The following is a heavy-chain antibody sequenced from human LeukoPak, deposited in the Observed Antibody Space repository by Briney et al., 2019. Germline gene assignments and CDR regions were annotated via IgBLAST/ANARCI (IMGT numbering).Heavy chain of an antibody. Sequence: SETLSLTCTVSGGSISSYYWSWIRQPPGKGLEWIGHIYDSGSTNYNPSLKSRVTISVDTSKNQFSLKLSSVTAADTPVYYCARVGGTNYYYYGMDVWGQGTTVPVSS. CDR2: IYDSGST. CDR1: GGSISSYY. D-gene: IGHD1-1*01. J-gene: IGHJ6*02. CDR3: ARVGGTNYYYYGMDV. V-gene: IGHV4-59*01.